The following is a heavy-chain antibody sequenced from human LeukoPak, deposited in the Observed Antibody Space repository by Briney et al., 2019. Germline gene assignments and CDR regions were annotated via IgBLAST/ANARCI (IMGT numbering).Heavy chain of an antibody. J-gene: IGHJ3*02. CDR3: AKDPPTVVSNTFHI. V-gene: IGHV3-23*01. CDR1: GFTFSTYV. Sequence: PGESLTLSCAASGFTFSTYVMSWVRQAPGKGLEWVSSISASGGTTYYADSVKGRFTISRDSSKNTLYLQMNSLRGDDTAVYSCAKDPPTVVSNTFHIWGQGTMVTVS. CDR2: ISASGGTT. D-gene: IGHD4-11*01.